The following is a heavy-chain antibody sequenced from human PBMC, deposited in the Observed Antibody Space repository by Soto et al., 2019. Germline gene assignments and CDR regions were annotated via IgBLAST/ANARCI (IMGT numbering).Heavy chain of an antibody. Sequence: EVQLVESGGGLVQPGGSLRLSCAASGFTFSSYDMHWVRQATGKGLEWVSAIGTAGGTYYPGSVKGRFTISRENAKNSLYLQMNSLRAEDTAVYYCARVCSGGSCYSSYYYGMDVWGQGTTVTVSS. CDR1: GFTFSSYD. CDR2: IGTAGGT. J-gene: IGHJ6*02. V-gene: IGHV3-13*01. D-gene: IGHD2-15*01. CDR3: ARVCSGGSCYSSYYYGMDV.